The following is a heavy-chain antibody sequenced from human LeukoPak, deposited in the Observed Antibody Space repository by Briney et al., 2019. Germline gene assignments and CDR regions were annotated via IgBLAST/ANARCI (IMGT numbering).Heavy chain of an antibody. CDR2: ISGSGGSA. CDR3: AKDGVLGYYDSSGYFYYFDY. Sequence: RGSLRLSCAASGFTFSSYGMSWVRQAPGPGLKWVSAISGSGGSAYYADSVKGRFNISRDNSKNTLYLQMICVRGEDTAVYYCAKDGVLGYYDSSGYFYYFDYWGQGTLVTVSS. CDR1: GFTFSSYG. J-gene: IGHJ4*02. V-gene: IGHV3-23*01. D-gene: IGHD3-22*01.